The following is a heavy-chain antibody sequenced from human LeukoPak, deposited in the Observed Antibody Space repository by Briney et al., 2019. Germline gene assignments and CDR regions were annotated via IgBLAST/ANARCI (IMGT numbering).Heavy chain of an antibody. Sequence: ASVKVSCKASGYTFTGYCMHGVRQAPGQGLEWMGRINPNSGGTNYAQKFQGRVTMTRDTSISTAYMELSRLRSDDTAVYYCARVEATIFGVDRDDYWGQGTLVTVSS. D-gene: IGHD3-3*01. V-gene: IGHV1-2*06. CDR3: ARVEATIFGVDRDDY. CDR1: GYTFTGYC. CDR2: INPNSGGT. J-gene: IGHJ4*02.